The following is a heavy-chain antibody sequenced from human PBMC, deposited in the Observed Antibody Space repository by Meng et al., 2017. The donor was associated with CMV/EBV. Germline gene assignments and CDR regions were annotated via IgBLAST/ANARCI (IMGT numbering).Heavy chain of an antibody. V-gene: IGHV3-30*02. CDR2: IAHDGSAK. Sequence: VESGGGWVQPGGSLRLSCAASGFTFSSSAMHWVRQPPGKGLEWVSFIAHDGSAKTYTDSVKGRFTISRDDSENTVYLEMNSLRVEDTAVYYCAKDLYYSFDYWGQGTLVTVSS. CDR3: AKDLYYSFDY. D-gene: IGHD2-8*01. CDR1: GFTFSSSA. J-gene: IGHJ4*02.